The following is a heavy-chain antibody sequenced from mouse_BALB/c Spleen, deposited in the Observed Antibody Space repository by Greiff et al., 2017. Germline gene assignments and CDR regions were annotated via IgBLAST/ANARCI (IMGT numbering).Heavy chain of an antibody. CDR3: ARVRLGYYFDY. CDR2: IYPGSGNT. V-gene: IGHV1-84*02. CDR1: GYTFTDYY. D-gene: IGHD6-2*01. J-gene: IGHJ2*01. Sequence: VQRVESGPELVKPGASVKISCKASGYTFTDYYINWVKQKPGQGLEWIGWIYPGSGNTKYNEKFKGKATLTVDTSSSTAYMQLSSLTSEDTAVYFCARVRLGYYFDYWGQGTTLTVSS.